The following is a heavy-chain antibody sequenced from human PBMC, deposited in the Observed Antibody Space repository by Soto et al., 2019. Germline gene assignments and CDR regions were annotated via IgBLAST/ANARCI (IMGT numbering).Heavy chain of an antibody. V-gene: IGHV1-18*04. CDR1: AYTFTSYG. D-gene: IGHD6-19*01. CDR3: ARDAVAGFYYYYGMDV. Sequence: ASVKVSCKASAYTFTSYGITWVRQAPGQGLEWVGWISAYNGNSNYAQKYEGRVTMTTDTSTSTAYMELSSLRSDDTAVYYCARDAVAGFYYYYGMDVWGQGTTVTVSS. CDR2: ISAYNGNS. J-gene: IGHJ6*02.